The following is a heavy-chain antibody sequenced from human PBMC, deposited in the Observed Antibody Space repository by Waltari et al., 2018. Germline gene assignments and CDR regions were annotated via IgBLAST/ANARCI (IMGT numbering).Heavy chain of an antibody. D-gene: IGHD3-10*01. CDR2: VWYDGSNQ. V-gene: IGHV3-33*01. CDR3: TRDISGRTAFDI. J-gene: IGHJ3*02. CDR1: GFSFSSSG. Sequence: QVQLVESGGGVVQPGKSLKLSCVASGFSFSSSGVHWVRQAPGKGLEWVAVVWYDGSNQYYADSMKGRFTISRDNSKNTLYLQVNSLRAEDTAVYYCTRDISGRTAFDIWGQGTMVTVSS.